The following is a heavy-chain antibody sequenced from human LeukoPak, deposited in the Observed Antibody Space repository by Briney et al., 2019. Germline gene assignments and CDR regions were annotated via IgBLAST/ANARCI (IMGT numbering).Heavy chain of an antibody. Sequence: SETLSLTCTVSGGSISSYYWSWIRQPPGRGLEWIGSIYHSGSTYYNPSLKSRVTISVDTSKNQFSLKLSSVTAADTAVYYCARSDGYGLVGIWGQGTMVTVSS. J-gene: IGHJ3*02. D-gene: IGHD3-10*01. CDR1: GGSISSYY. CDR3: ARSDGYGLVGI. CDR2: IYHSGST. V-gene: IGHV4-59*08.